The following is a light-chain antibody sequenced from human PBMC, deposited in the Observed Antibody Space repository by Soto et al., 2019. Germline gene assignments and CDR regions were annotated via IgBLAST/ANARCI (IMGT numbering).Light chain of an antibody. Sequence: IQMTQSPSSLSASVGGRVIITCRASQSISSYLNWYQQKSGKAPKLLIYAASNLQTGVPTRFSGSGSGTDFTLTISSLQPEDVATYFCQKYNSAQGTFGQGTKVDIK. CDR1: QSISSY. CDR3: QKYNSAQGT. CDR2: AAS. J-gene: IGKJ1*01. V-gene: IGKV1-39*01.